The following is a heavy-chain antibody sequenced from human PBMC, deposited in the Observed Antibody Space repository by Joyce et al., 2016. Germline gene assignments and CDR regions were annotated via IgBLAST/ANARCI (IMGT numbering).Heavy chain of an antibody. J-gene: IGHJ3*01. CDR2: IKQDGSAV. CDR3: ARGKAFDV. V-gene: IGHV3-7*01. Sequence: EVQLVESGGGLVQPGGSLRLSCAASGFTFSGNSMSWLRQAPVGGLEWVANIKQDGSAVYYLDSVKGRFTVSRDNARSLVHLQMVSLRVEDTALYYCARGKAFDVWGQGTMVTVSS. CDR1: GFTFSGNS.